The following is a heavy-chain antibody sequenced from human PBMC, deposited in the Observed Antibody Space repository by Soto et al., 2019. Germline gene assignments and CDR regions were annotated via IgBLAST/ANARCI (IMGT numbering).Heavy chain of an antibody. J-gene: IGHJ4*02. CDR1: GFTFSSYA. Sequence: HPGGSLRLSCAASGFTFSSYAMSWVRQAPGKGLEWVSAISGSGGSTYYADSVKGRFTISRDNSKNTLYLQMNSLRAEDTAVYYCALKMGHYYYGSGSPHGFDYWGQGTLVTVSS. D-gene: IGHD3-10*01. CDR2: ISGSGGST. V-gene: IGHV3-23*01. CDR3: ALKMGHYYYGSGSPHGFDY.